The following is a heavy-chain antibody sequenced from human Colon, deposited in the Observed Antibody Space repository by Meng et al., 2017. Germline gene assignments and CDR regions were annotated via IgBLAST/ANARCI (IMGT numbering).Heavy chain of an antibody. D-gene: IGHD3/OR15-3a*01. CDR1: GFTFRSYA. CDR2: ILHDGSRK. Sequence: GGSLRLSCAASGFTFRSYAIHWVRHAPGQGLEWVAVILHDGSRKGYGDSVKGRFTMSRDNSKNTLYLEMNSLRAEDTGVYYCARDFGPRDTSYHPTNYFDSWGQGTLVTVSS. J-gene: IGHJ4*02. CDR3: ARDFGPRDTSYHPTNYFDS. V-gene: IGHV3-33*01.